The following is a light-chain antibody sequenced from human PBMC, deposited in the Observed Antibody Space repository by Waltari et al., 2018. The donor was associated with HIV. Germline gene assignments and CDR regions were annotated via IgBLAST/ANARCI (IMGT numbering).Light chain of an antibody. V-gene: IGLV1-44*01. CDR3: TTWDDRLNALV. CDR2: SNN. CDR1: RSNIGSNT. Sequence: QSVLTQPPSASGTPGQTVTISCSGSRSNIGSNTVNWYQHLPGTAPKLLIYSNNVRPSGVPDRFSGFKSGTSASLVISGLQSQDEADYYCTTWDDRLNALVFGGGTEVTVL. J-gene: IGLJ3*02.